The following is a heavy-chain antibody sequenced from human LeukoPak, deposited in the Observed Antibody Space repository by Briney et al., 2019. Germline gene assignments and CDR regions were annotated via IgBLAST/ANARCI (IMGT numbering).Heavy chain of an antibody. D-gene: IGHD6-13*01. CDR3: ARGFIAAAGTNSAFDI. CDR2: IWYDGSNK. Sequence: PGGSLRLSCAASGFTFSSYGVHWVRQAPGKGLEWVAVIWYDGSNKYYADSVKGRFTISRDNSKNTLYLQMNSLRAEDTAVYYCARGFIAAAGTNSAFDIWGQGTTVTVSS. J-gene: IGHJ3*02. V-gene: IGHV3-33*01. CDR1: GFTFSSYG.